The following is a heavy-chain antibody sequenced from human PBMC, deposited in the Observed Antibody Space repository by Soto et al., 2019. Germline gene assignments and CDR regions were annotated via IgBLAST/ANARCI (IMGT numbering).Heavy chain of an antibody. D-gene: IGHD2-15*01. CDR3: ARDRGYCSGGSCFNWFEP. V-gene: IGHV4-59*01. J-gene: IGHJ5*02. CDR2: IYYSGST. CDR1: GGSISNNY. Sequence: SETLSLTCTVSGGSISNNYWSWIRQPPWKGLEWIGHIYYSGSTDYNPSLRSRVAISVDMSKTHFSLKLTSVTAADTAVYYCARDRGYCSGGSCFNWFEPWGQGTLVT.